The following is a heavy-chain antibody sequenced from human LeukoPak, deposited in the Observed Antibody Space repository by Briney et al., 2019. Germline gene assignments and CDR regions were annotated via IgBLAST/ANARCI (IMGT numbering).Heavy chain of an antibody. CDR2: IGSSGSTI. V-gene: IGHV3-11*01. CDR1: GFTFSDYY. J-gene: IGHJ4*02. CDR3: ARYSRLSPHFDY. Sequence: PGGSLRLSCAASGFTFSDYYMSWIRQAPGKGLEWVSYIGSSGSTIYYADSVKGRFTISRDNAKNSLYLQMNSLRAEDTAVYYCARYSRLSPHFDYWGQGTLVTVSS. D-gene: IGHD3-22*01.